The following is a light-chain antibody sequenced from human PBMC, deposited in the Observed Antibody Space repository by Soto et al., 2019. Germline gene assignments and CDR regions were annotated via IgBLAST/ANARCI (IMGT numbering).Light chain of an antibody. CDR3: QQRSDWPPFT. CDR2: DAS. Sequence: EIVLTQSPATLSLSPGERATLSCRASQSVSDYLAWYQQKPGQAPRLLIYDASNRATGVPARFSGSGSGTDFTLTISSLEPEDFAIYYCQQRSDWPPFTFGPGTKVDI. CDR1: QSVSDY. V-gene: IGKV3-11*01. J-gene: IGKJ3*01.